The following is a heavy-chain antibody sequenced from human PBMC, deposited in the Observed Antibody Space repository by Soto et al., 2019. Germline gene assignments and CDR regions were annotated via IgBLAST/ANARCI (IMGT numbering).Heavy chain of an antibody. J-gene: IGHJ3*02. D-gene: IGHD3-3*01. CDR2: ISGSGGST. Sequence: GGSLRLSCAASGFTFSSYAMSWVRQAPGKGLEWVSAISGSGGSTYYADSVKGRFTISRDNSKNTLYLQMNSLRAEDTAVYYCANLDDFWSGYYRRDAFDIWGQGTMVTVSS. V-gene: IGHV3-23*01. CDR1: GFTFSSYA. CDR3: ANLDDFWSGYYRRDAFDI.